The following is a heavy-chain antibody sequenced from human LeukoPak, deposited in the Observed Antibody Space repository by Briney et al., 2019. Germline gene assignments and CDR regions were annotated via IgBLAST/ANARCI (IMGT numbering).Heavy chain of an antibody. CDR3: ARDGTLVDTAYYYFDY. V-gene: IGHV3-30-3*01. D-gene: IGHD5-18*01. J-gene: IGHJ4*02. Sequence: PGRSLRLSCAASGFTFSNYAMHWVRQAPGKGLEWVAVISYDGSNKYYADSVKGRFTISRDISMNTLYLQMNNLRPEDTAVYYCARDGTLVDTAYYYFDYWGQGTLVTVSS. CDR1: GFTFSNYA. CDR2: ISYDGSNK.